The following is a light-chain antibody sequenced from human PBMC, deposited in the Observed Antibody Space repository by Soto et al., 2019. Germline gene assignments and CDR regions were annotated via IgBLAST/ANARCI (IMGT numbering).Light chain of an antibody. CDR2: GAS. CDR1: QTVIHNY. CDR3: QQHGSSPIT. V-gene: IGKV3-20*01. J-gene: IGKJ5*01. Sequence: ILLTQSPGTLXXXPXXXATXXXRXSQTVIHNYLAWHQQKPGQTPRLLVYGASNRATGIPDRFSGSGSGTDFTLTISRLEPEDFAVYYCQQHGSSPITFGQGTRLEIK.